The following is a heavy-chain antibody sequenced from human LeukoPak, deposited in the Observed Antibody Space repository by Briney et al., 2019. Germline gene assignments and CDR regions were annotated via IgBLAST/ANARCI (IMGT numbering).Heavy chain of an antibody. CDR3: ARDSTIFGVVMMFDP. V-gene: IGHV4-4*07. J-gene: IGHJ5*02. Sequence: SETLSLTCTVSGGSISSYYWSWIRQPAGKGLEWIGRIYTSGSTNYNPSLKSRVTMSVDTSKNQFSLKPSSVTAADTAVYYCARDSTIFGVVMMFDPWGQGTLVTVSS. CDR1: GGSISSYY. D-gene: IGHD3-3*01. CDR2: IYTSGST.